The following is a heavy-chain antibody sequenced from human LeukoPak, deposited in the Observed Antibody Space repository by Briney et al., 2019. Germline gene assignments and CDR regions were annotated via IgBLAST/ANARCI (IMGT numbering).Heavy chain of an antibody. CDR3: ARDISYYYYYMDV. Sequence: ASVKVSCKASGFTFNAYNIHWVRQAPGQGLEWMGWINPKSGGANYAQEFQGRVTMTRDTSISTAYMELSRLRSDDTAVYYCARDISYYYYYMDVWGKGTTVTVSS. CDR2: INPKSGGA. J-gene: IGHJ6*03. CDR1: GFTFNAYN. V-gene: IGHV1-2*02.